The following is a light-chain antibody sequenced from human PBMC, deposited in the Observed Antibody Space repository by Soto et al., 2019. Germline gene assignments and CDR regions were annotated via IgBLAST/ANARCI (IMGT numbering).Light chain of an antibody. V-gene: IGLV6-57*04. CDR3: QSYDTSNVV. CDR2: EDN. CDR1: SGSIASNY. Sequence: FMLTQPHSVSESPGKTVTISCTRSSGSIASNYVQWYQQRPGRAPTTVIYEDNRRPSGVSDRFSGTIDISSDSASLTISGLKTEDEADYYCQSYDTSNVVFGGGTKVTVL. J-gene: IGLJ2*01.